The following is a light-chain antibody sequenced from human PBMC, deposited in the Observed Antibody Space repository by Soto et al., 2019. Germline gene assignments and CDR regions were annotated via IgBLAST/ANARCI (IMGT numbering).Light chain of an antibody. V-gene: IGKV1-5*01. Sequence: DIQLTQSPSFLSASVGDRVTITCRASQAINTYLAWYQQKPGKAPKLLIYDASSLESGVPSRFSGSGSGTEFTLTISSLQPDDFATYYCQQYNSYPLTFGGGTKVEIK. CDR1: QAINTY. J-gene: IGKJ4*01. CDR2: DAS. CDR3: QQYNSYPLT.